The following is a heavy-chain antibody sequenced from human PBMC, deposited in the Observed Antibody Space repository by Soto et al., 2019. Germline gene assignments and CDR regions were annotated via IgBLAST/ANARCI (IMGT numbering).Heavy chain of an antibody. CDR2: IWYDGSNK. Sequence: LRLSCAASGFTFSNTAMHWVRQAPGKGLEWVAVIWYDGSNKYYRDSVKGRFTISRDNSKNILYLQMNSLVDEDTAVYYCARDLTSYGSGNATIDYWGQGTLVTVSS. CDR1: GFTFSNTA. D-gene: IGHD3-10*01. V-gene: IGHV3-33*01. CDR3: ARDLTSYGSGNATIDY. J-gene: IGHJ4*02.